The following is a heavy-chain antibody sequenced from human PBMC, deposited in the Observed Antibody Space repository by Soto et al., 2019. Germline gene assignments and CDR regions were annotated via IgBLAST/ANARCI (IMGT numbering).Heavy chain of an antibody. CDR3: ARAPYYDFWSGYYGMDV. CDR2: IYSGGST. J-gene: IGHJ6*02. D-gene: IGHD3-3*01. CDR1: GFTVSSNY. V-gene: IGHV3-53*01. Sequence: SLRLSCAASGFTVSSNYMSWVRQAPGKGLEWVSVIYSGGSTYYADSVKGRFTISRDNSKNTLYLQMNSLRAEDTAVYYCARAPYYDFWSGYYGMDVWGQGTTVTVSS.